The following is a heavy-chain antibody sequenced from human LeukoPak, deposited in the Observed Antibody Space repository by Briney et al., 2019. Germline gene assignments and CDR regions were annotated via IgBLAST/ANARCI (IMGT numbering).Heavy chain of an antibody. CDR1: GYIFTSFY. CDR2: IDPSGGIT. D-gene: IGHD6-13*01. J-gene: IGHJ4*02. V-gene: IGHV1-46*01. CDR3: ARDMEQQLAPFDY. Sequence: GASVKVSCKASGYIFTSFYIHWVRQVPGQGLEWMGIIDPSGGITTYAQKFQGGVIMTADTSTNTVYLELSSLKSEGTAVYYCARDMEQQLAPFDYWGQGTLVTVSS.